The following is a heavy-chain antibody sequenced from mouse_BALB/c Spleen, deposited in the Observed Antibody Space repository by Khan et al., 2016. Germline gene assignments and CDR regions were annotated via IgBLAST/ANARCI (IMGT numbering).Heavy chain of an antibody. CDR1: GYTFTNYG. CDR2: INTYTGEP. Sequence: QIQLVQSGPELKKPGETVKISCKASGYTFTNYGMNWVKQAPGKGLKWMGWINTYTGEPPYADDFKGRFAFSLETSASTAYLQINNLKNEDTATYFCARSPTEAMDYWGQGTSVTVSS. J-gene: IGHJ4*01. CDR3: ARSPTEAMDY. V-gene: IGHV9-3-1*01.